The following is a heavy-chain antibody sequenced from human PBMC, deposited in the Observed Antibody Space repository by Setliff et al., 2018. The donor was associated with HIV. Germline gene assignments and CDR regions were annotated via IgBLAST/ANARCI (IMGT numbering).Heavy chain of an antibody. CDR3: AAASSWDPLLDY. D-gene: IGHD6-13*01. J-gene: IGHJ4*02. V-gene: IGHV4-4*02. CDR1: GVSISDNNW. CDR2: VYHTGST. Sequence: NPSETLSLTCAVSGVSISDNNWWSWVRQPPGRGLEWIGEVYHTGSTNYNPSLKSRVITSIDKSKNQFSLKIDSVTAADTAVYYCAAASSWDPLLDYWGQGTLVTVSS.